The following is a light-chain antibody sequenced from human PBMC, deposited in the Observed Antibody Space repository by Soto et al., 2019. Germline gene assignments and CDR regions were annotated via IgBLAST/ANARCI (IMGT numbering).Light chain of an antibody. CDR1: QSVSSY. CDR3: QQRSNWPRYT. V-gene: IGKV3-11*01. CDR2: DAS. J-gene: IGKJ2*01. Sequence: EIVLTQSPATLSLSPGERATLSCRASQSVSSYLAWYQQKPGQAPRLLIYDASNRATGIPARFSGSGSGTDFTLIISSLGPEDFAVYYCQQRSNWPRYTFGQGTKLESK.